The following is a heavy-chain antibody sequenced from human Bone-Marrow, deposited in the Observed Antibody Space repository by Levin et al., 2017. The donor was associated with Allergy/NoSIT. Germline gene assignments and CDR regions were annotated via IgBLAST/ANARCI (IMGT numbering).Heavy chain of an antibody. Sequence: GESLKISCAASGFIFSSYWMHWIRQVPGKGLVWVSRINSDGSSISYRDSVKGRFTISRDNAKNTLDLQMNSLRAEDTAVYYCARVGAVAGRGVDYWGQGTLVTVSS. D-gene: IGHD6-19*01. CDR2: INSDGSSI. J-gene: IGHJ4*02. V-gene: IGHV3-74*01. CDR3: ARVGAVAGRGVDY. CDR1: GFIFSSYW.